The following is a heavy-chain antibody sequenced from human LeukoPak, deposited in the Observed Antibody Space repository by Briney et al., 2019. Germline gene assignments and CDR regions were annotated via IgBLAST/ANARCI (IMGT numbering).Heavy chain of an antibody. D-gene: IGHD2/OR15-2a*01. V-gene: IGHV3-30*18. CDR3: AKAADQYYYSYFYYMDV. J-gene: IGHJ6*03. Sequence: PGGSLRLSCAASGFTFSSYGMHWVRQAPGKGLEWVAVISYDGSSKDYADSVKGRFTISRDNSKNTLYLQMNSLTVEDTAVYYCAKAADQYYYSYFYYMDVWGKGTTVTVSS. CDR1: GFTFSSYG. CDR2: ISYDGSSK.